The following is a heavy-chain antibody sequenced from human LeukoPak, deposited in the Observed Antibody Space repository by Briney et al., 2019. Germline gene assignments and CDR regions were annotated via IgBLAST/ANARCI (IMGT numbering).Heavy chain of an antibody. J-gene: IGHJ4*02. CDR3: ARGKVRGVRFDY. CDR2: IYYSGST. CDR1: GGSISSYY. V-gene: IGHV4-59*01. Sequence: SETLSLTCTVSGGSISSYYWTWLRQPPGKGLEWLGYIYYSGSTNYNPSLKSRVTISVDTSKNQFSLKLSSVTAADTAVYYCARGKVRGVRFDYWGQGTLVTVSS. D-gene: IGHD3-10*01.